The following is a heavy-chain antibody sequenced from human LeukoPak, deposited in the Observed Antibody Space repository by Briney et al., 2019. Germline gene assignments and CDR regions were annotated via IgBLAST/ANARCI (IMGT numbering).Heavy chain of an antibody. V-gene: IGHV3-23*01. CDR1: GFTFSSYG. J-gene: IGHJ4*02. Sequence: GGSLRLSCAASGFTFSSYGMSWVRQAPGKGLEWVSTNSGSGGSTYYADSVKGRFTISRDNSKNTLFLQMHSLRAEDTAVYYCAKLLESYSDSWGQGTLVTVSS. CDR3: AKLLESYSDS. CDR2: NSGSGGST.